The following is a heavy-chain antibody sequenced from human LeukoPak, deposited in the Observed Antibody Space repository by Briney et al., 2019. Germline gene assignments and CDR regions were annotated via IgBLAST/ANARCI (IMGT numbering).Heavy chain of an antibody. V-gene: IGHV3-73*01. CDR1: GFTFSGSA. D-gene: IGHD1-7*01. J-gene: IGHJ4*02. Sequence: GGSLRLSCAASGFTFSGSAMHWVRQASGKGLEWVGRIRSKANSYATAYAASVKGRFTISRDSAKNSLYLQMNSLRAEDTAVYYCAKDSTGTTIHLDCWGQGTLVTVSS. CDR2: IRSKANSYAT. CDR3: AKDSTGTTIHLDC.